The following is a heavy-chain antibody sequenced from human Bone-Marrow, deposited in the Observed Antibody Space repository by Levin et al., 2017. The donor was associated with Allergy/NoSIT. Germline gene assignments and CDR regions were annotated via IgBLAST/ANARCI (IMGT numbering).Heavy chain of an antibody. CDR3: ARDIAYYYDSSGYPADDAFDI. J-gene: IGHJ3*02. CDR1: GYSISSGYY. CDR2: IYHSGST. D-gene: IGHD3-22*01. Sequence: SQTLSLTCAVSGYSISSGYYWGWIRQPPGKGLEWIGSIYHSGSTYYNPSLKSRVTISVDTSKNQFSLKLSSVTAADTAVYYCARDIAYYYDSSGYPADDAFDIWGQGTMVTVSS. V-gene: IGHV4-38-2*02.